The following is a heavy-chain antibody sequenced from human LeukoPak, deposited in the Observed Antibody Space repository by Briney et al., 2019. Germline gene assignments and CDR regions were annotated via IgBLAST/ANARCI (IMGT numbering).Heavy chain of an antibody. Sequence: GASVKVSCKASGYTFTGYYMHWVRQAPGQGLEWMGWINPNSGGTNYAQKFQGRVTMTRDTSISTAYMELSRLRSDDTAVYYCARDLGTTGTTEYYFDYWGQGTLVTVSS. V-gene: IGHV1-2*02. CDR1: GYTFTGYY. D-gene: IGHD1-1*01. J-gene: IGHJ4*02. CDR3: ARDLGTTGTTEYYFDY. CDR2: INPNSGGT.